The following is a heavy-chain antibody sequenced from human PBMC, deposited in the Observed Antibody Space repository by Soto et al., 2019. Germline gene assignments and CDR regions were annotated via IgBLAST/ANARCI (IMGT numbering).Heavy chain of an antibody. CDR1: GFSFKNAW. V-gene: IGHV3-15*07. CDR2: IKNKNDDGTT. D-gene: IGHD3-10*01. CDR3: TGLWFGEIYNY. J-gene: IGHJ4*01. Sequence: EVELVESGGGLVKPGGSLTLSCAASGFSFKNAWMNWVRQAPGKGLEWVGRIKNKNDDGTTDHAAFVKGRVTISRDASENTLCVQMNGLKSWATCAYFCTGLWFGEIYNYWGQGSLVTVSS.